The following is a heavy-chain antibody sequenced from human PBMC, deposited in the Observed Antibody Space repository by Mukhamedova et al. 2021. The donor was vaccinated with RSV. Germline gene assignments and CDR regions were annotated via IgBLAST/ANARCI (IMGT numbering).Heavy chain of an antibody. V-gene: IGHV3-30*01. J-gene: IGHJ5*02. D-gene: IGHD3-10*01. Sequence: AVISYDGSNKYYADSVKGRFTISRDNSKNTLYLQMNSLRAEDTAVYYCVRGQAMVRGVIISDNWFDPWGQGTLVTVSS. CDR3: VRGQAMVRGVIISDNWFDP. CDR2: ISYDGSNK.